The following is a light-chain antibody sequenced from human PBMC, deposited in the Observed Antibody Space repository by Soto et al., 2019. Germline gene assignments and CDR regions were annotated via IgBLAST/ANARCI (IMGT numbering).Light chain of an antibody. Sequence: VLTQSPATLSLSPGERATLSCRASENVRTFVDWYQQKPGQAPRLLIYGASNRANGIPARFSGSGSGTDFTLTISSLEPEDFAVYYCQQRSAWPLTFGGGTKVDI. J-gene: IGKJ4*01. CDR1: ENVRTF. V-gene: IGKV3-11*01. CDR3: QQRSAWPLT. CDR2: GAS.